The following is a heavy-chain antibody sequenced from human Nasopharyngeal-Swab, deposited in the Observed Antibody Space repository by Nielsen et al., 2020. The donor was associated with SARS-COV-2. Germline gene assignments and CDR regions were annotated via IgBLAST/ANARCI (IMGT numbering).Heavy chain of an antibody. Sequence: GGSLRLSCAASGFTFSTYSMNWVRQAPGKGLEWVSSISSSSSYIYYADSLKGRFTISRDNAKNSLYLQMNSLRAEDTAVYYCARDQWFSYYDRYAVGYYYYGMDVWGQGTTVTVSS. D-gene: IGHD3-22*01. J-gene: IGHJ6*02. CDR2: ISSSSSYI. CDR1: GFTFSTYS. CDR3: ARDQWFSYYDRYAVGYYYYGMDV. V-gene: IGHV3-21*01.